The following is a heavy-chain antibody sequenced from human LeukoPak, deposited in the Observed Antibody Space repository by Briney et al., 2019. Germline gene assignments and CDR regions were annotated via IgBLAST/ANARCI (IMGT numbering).Heavy chain of an antibody. CDR3: ARDGPAVPGQSRAFDV. J-gene: IGHJ3*01. D-gene: IGHD3-10*01. CDR1: GFTFSDYA. Sequence: GGSLRLSCAASGFTFSDYAMSWVRQAPGKGLEWVSTISGSGASTYYADPVKGRFTISRDNSKNTLYLQMNSLRAEDAAVYYCARDGPAVPGQSRAFDVWGQGTMVTVSS. CDR2: ISGSGAST. V-gene: IGHV3-23*01.